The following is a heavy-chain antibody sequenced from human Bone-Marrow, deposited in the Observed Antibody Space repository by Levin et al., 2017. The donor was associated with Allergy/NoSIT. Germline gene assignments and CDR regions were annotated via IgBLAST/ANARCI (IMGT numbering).Heavy chain of an antibody. V-gene: IGHV3-74*01. D-gene: IGHD3-10*01. CDR3: VRAITLVRGVTANFDY. J-gene: IGHJ4*02. Sequence: GGSLRLSCAASGFTFNRYWMHWVRQAPGKGLVWVSRVNTNGSGTRYADSVKGRFTISRDNAKNTLYLQMNSLRDEDTAVYYCVRAITLVRGVTANFDYWGQGILVTVSS. CDR2: VNTNGSGT. CDR1: GFTFNRYW.